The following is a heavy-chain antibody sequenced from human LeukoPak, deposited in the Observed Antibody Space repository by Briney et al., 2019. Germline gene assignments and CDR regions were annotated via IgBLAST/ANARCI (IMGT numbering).Heavy chain of an antibody. CDR2: IYHSGST. V-gene: IGHV4-30-2*01. Sequence: SETLSLTCAVSGGSISSGGYSWSWIRQPPGTGLEWIGYIYHSGSTYYNPSLKSRVTISVDRSKNQSSLKLSSVTAADTAVYYCAGGEDSSSWLDYWGQGTLVTVSS. D-gene: IGHD6-13*01. CDR1: GGSISSGGYS. CDR3: AGGEDSSSWLDY. J-gene: IGHJ4*02.